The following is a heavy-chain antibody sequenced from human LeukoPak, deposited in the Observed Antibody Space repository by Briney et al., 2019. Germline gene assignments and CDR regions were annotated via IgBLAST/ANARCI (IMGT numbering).Heavy chain of an antibody. D-gene: IGHD3-10*01. CDR2: IYHSGST. Sequence: SETLSLTCTVSGYSISSGYYWGWIRQPPGKGLEWIGSIYHSGSTYYNPSLKSRVTISVDTSKNQFSLKLSSVTAADTAVYYCARDYRDTYGSAKRFDPWGQGTLVTVSS. CDR3: ARDYRDTYGSAKRFDP. J-gene: IGHJ5*02. CDR1: GYSISSGYY. V-gene: IGHV4-38-2*02.